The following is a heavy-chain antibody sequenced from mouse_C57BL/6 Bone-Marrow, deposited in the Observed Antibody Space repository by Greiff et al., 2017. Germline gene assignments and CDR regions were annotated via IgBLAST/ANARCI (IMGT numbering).Heavy chain of an antibody. D-gene: IGHD2-4*01. J-gene: IGHJ4*01. Sequence: EVKLMESGEGLVKPGGSLKLSCAASGFTFSSYAMSWVRQTPEKRLEWVAYISSGGDYIYYADTVKGRFTISRDNARNTLYLQMSSLKSEDTAMYYCTSPGWDYEDAMDYWGQGPSVTVSS. V-gene: IGHV5-9-1*02. CDR3: TSPGWDYEDAMDY. CDR2: ISSGGDYI. CDR1: GFTFSSYA.